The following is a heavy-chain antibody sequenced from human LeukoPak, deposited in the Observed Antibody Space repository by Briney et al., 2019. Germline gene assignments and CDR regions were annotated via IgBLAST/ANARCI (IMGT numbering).Heavy chain of an antibody. CDR2: IWYDGSNT. Sequence: GGSLRLSCAASGFTFSSYGMHWVRQAPGQGLEWVAIIWYDGSNTYYADSVKGRFTISRDNSKKTLYLQMNSLRAGDTAVYYCARGAYYDSSGPIDYWGQGTLVTVSS. CDR1: GFTFSSYG. D-gene: IGHD3-22*01. J-gene: IGHJ4*02. CDR3: ARGAYYDSSGPIDY. V-gene: IGHV3-33*08.